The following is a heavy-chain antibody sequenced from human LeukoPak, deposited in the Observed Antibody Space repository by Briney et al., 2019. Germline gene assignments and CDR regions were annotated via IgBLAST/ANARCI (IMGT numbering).Heavy chain of an antibody. CDR1: GFTFSSYA. CDR2: ISGSAAST. J-gene: IGHJ4*02. V-gene: IGHV3-23*01. CDR3: AKSLSAARPNGGHFDY. Sequence: GGSLRLSCAASGFTFSSYAISWVRQAPGKGLEWVSAISGSAASTYYADSVKGRFTVSRDSSKNTLYLQMNSLRAEDTAVYYCAKSLSAARPNGGHFDYWGQGTLVTVSS. D-gene: IGHD6-6*01.